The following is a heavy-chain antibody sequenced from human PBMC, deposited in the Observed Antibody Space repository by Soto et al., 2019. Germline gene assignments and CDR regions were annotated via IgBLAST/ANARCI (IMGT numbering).Heavy chain of an antibody. Sequence: GASVKVSCKASGDTFSSYAISWVRQAPGQGLEWMGGIIPIFGTANYAQKFQGRVTITADESTSTAYMELSSLRSEATAVYYCARGGSSSEYYYYGMDVWGQGTTVTASS. CDR3: ARGGSSSEYYYYGMDV. J-gene: IGHJ6*02. D-gene: IGHD6-6*01. CDR2: IIPIFGTA. V-gene: IGHV1-69*13. CDR1: GDTFSSYA.